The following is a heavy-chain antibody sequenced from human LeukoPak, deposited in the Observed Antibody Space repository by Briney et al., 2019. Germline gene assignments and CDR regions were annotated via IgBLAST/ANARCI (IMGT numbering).Heavy chain of an antibody. CDR2: ISGSGGST. Sequence: GGSLRLSCAASGFTFSSYAMSWVRQAPGKGLEWVSAISGSGGSTYYADSVKGRFTISRDNSKNTLYLQMNSLRAEDTAVYYCAKGDYYDSSGYYPSTLFDYWGQGTLVTVSS. CDR1: GFTFSSYA. CDR3: AKGDYYDSSGYYPSTLFDY. V-gene: IGHV3-23*01. D-gene: IGHD3-22*01. J-gene: IGHJ4*02.